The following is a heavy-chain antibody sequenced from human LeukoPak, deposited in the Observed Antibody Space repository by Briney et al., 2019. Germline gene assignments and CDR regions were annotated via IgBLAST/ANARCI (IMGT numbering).Heavy chain of an antibody. CDR1: GFTFNSYA. D-gene: IGHD2-2*03. V-gene: IGHV3-23*01. Sequence: GGSLRLSCAASGFTFNSYAMSWVRQAPGKGLEWVSAISGSGGSTYYADSVKGRFTISRDNSKNTLYLQMNSLRAEDTAVYYCAKRLDIVVVPAALDYWGQGTLVTVSS. CDR3: AKRLDIVVVPAALDY. CDR2: ISGSGGST. J-gene: IGHJ4*02.